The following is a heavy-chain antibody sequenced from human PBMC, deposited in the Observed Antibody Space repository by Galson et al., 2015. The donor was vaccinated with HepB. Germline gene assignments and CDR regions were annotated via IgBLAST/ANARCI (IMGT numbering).Heavy chain of an antibody. CDR2: ISNSGSDT. D-gene: IGHD3-22*01. CDR1: GFTFSNYG. V-gene: IGHV3-23*01. CDR3: AKEVYSGYGPIDQ. J-gene: IGHJ4*02. Sequence: SLRLSCAASGFTFSNYGMTWVRQAPGKGLEWVSGISNSGSDTYYADSVKGRFTISRDISKNTLYLQMNSLRAEDTAVYYCAKEVYSGYGPIDQWGQGTLVTVSS.